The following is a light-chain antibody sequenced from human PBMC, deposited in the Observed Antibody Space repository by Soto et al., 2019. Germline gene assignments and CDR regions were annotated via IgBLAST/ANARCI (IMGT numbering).Light chain of an antibody. CDR3: ERYNDWPPWT. J-gene: IGKJ1*01. CDR1: QNVGTS. V-gene: IGKV3-15*01. Sequence: EIVMTQSPATLSVSPGERATLFCRASQNVGTSLAWYQQIPGQPPRLLIHGASIRATGVPARFTGSVSGTEFTLTISGLQSEDLAVYYCERYNDWPPWTFGQGTKVDI. CDR2: GAS.